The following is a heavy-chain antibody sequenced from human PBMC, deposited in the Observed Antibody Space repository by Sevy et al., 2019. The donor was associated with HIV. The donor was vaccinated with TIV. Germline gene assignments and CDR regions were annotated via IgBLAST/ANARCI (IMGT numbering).Heavy chain of an antibody. CDR1: GFTFSSYA. D-gene: IGHD4-17*01. V-gene: IGHV3-23*01. Sequence: GGSLRLSCAASGFTFSSYAMSWVRQAPGKGLEWVSAISGSGGSTYYADSVKGRFTISRDNSKNTLYLQMNSLRAEDTAVNYCASNDYGDYVAIGLDYWGQGTLVTVSS. CDR2: ISGSGGST. CDR3: ASNDYGDYVAIGLDY. J-gene: IGHJ4*02.